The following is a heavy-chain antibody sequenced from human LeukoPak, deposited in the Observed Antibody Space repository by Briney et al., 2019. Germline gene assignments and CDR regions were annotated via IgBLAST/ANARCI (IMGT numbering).Heavy chain of an antibody. V-gene: IGHV3-64*01. CDR1: GFPFHHYA. CDR3: ARGRGGYYDY. CDR2: ISSKGVSA. D-gene: IGHD3-22*01. Sequence: GGSLRLPCAASGFPFHHYAMHWVPQAPGKGREYVSAISSKGVSAYYARSVKGRFTISRDNSKNTMYLQIGSLRAEDMAVYYCARGRGGYYDYWGQGALVTVSS. J-gene: IGHJ4*02.